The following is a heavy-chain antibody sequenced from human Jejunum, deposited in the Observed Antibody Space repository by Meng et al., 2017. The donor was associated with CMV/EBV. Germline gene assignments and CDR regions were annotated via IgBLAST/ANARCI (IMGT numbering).Heavy chain of an antibody. J-gene: IGHJ3*02. CDR1: GFTVSTNY. CDR2: MSSADGT. D-gene: IGHD4-17*01. CDR3: ARGYGDYHTFDAFYS. V-gene: IGHV3-66*02. Sequence: ASGFTVSTNYMSWVRQAPGKGLVWVSFMSSADGTYYSDSLKGRFIISRDISQNTLYLQMNSLRPEDTAVYYCARGYGDYHTFDAFYSSGQGTLVTV.